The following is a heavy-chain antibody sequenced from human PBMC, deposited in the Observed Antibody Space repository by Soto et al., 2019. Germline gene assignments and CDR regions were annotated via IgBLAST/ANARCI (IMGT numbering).Heavy chain of an antibody. V-gene: IGHV3-11*01. J-gene: IGHJ4*01. Sequence: QVQLVEAGGGLVKPGGSLRLSCAASGFTFSDHYMTWIRQAPGKGLEWVSYISSSGTTIYYAESVRGRFTISRDNAKNSLYLQMNSLRGEDTALYYCARGGDIAYKDWGQGTLVTVSS. CDR1: GFTFSDHY. CDR2: ISSSGTTI. D-gene: IGHD5-18*01. CDR3: ARGGDIAYKD.